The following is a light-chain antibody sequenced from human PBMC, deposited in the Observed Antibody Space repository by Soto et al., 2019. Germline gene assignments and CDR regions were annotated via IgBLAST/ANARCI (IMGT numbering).Light chain of an antibody. Sequence: DIHMTKSPSTVSAYVGDSVTITCRASQSITTWLAWYQQKPGKAPKLLIYDASSSESGVPSRFSGSGSGTEFTLTISSLQPDDFATYYCQQYNSYSTFGQGTKVDIK. CDR3: QQYNSYST. CDR2: DAS. CDR1: QSITTW. J-gene: IGKJ1*01. V-gene: IGKV1-5*01.